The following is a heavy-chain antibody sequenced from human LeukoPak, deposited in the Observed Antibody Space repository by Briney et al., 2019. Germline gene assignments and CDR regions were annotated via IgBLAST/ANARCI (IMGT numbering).Heavy chain of an antibody. D-gene: IGHD2-21*02. CDR1: GFTFSSYG. Sequence: SGGSLRLSCAASGFTFSSYGMHWVRQAPGKGLEWVAVISYDGSNKYYADSVKGRFTISRDNSKNTLYLQMNSLRAEDTAVYYCARGCGGGCYLLKDWGQGTLVTVSS. J-gene: IGHJ4*02. V-gene: IGHV3-30*03. CDR2: ISYDGSNK. CDR3: ARGCGGGCYLLKD.